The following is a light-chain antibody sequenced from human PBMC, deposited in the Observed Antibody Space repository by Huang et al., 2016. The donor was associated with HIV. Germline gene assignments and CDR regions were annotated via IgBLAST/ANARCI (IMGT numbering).Light chain of an antibody. CDR1: QDISNY. Sequence: DIQMTQSPSSLSASVGDRVTITCQASQDISNYLNWFQQKPGKAPKRLIYDASNLETGFPSRFSGGGSGTDFTFTISSLYPEDVATYYCQQYDSLPTFGPGTKVEIK. CDR3: QQYDSLPT. V-gene: IGKV1-33*01. CDR2: DAS. J-gene: IGKJ3*01.